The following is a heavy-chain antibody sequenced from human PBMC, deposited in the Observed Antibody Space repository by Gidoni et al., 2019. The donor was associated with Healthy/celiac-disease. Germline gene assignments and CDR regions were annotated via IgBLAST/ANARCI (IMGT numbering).Heavy chain of an antibody. V-gene: IGHV1-2*02. CDR2: LNPNSGGT. Sequence: QVQLVQSGAAVKKPGASVKVSFKASGSPFTGYYMHWERQAPGQGLEWMGWLNPNSGGTNYAKKFQGRVTMTRDTSISTAYMELSRLRSDDTAVYYCARAGYCSSTSSYTGENWFDPWGQGTLVTVSS. CDR1: GSPFTGYY. J-gene: IGHJ5*02. D-gene: IGHD2-2*02. CDR3: ARAGYCSSTSSYTGENWFDP.